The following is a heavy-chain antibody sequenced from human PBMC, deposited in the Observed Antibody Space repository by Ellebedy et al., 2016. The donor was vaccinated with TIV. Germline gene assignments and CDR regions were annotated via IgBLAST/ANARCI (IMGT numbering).Heavy chain of an antibody. J-gene: IGHJ5*02. V-gene: IGHV4-59*01. CDR3: ARDVTFGDGWFDP. CDR2: IYYSDTT. D-gene: IGHD3-16*01. CDR1: GASTRSYY. Sequence: SETLSLTCSVSGASTRSYYWNWLRQSPGKGLEWIGCIYYSDTTKYNPSLKSRVTISIDTSKNQISLKMASVTAADTAVYYCARDVTFGDGWFDPWGQGTLVAVSS.